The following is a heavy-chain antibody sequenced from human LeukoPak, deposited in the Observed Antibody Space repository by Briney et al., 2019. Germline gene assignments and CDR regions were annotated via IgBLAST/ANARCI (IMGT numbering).Heavy chain of an antibody. J-gene: IGHJ4*02. CDR3: ARAKYGGGLDYYDR. CDR2: INPSGGST. V-gene: IGHV1-46*01. CDR1: GYTFTIYY. D-gene: IGHD3-22*01. Sequence: ASVKVSCKGSGYTFTIYYMHWVRQAPGQGGEWMGIINPSGGSTSYAQKFQGRVTMTRDMATSTVYMELSSLRSEDTAVYYCARAKYGGGLDYYDRWGQGTLVTVSS.